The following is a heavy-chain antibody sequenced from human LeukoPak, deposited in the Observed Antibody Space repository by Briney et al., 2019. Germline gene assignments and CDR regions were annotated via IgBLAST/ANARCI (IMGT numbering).Heavy chain of an antibody. CDR3: ASRYYYGSSGYGD. V-gene: IGHV4-34*01. Sequence: SETLSLTCAVYGGSFSGYYWSWIRQPPGKGLEWIGEINHSGSTNYNPSLKSRVTISVDTSKNQFSLKLSSVTAADTAVYYCASRYYYGSSGYGDWGQGTLVTVSS. CDR1: GGSFSGYY. J-gene: IGHJ4*01. D-gene: IGHD3-22*01. CDR2: INHSGST.